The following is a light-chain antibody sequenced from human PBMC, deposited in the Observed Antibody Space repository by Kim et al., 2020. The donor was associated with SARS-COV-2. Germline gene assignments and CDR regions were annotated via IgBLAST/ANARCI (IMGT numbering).Light chain of an antibody. CDR1: SLRTYY. Sequence: ALGQKATITCQGDSLRTYYATWYQQKPGQAPRLVIFGNNNRPSGISDRFSGSSSRNTASLTITGARAEDEADYYCNSRDSSSEHLVFGGGTQLTVL. J-gene: IGLJ2*01. V-gene: IGLV3-19*01. CDR3: NSRDSSSEHLV. CDR2: GNN.